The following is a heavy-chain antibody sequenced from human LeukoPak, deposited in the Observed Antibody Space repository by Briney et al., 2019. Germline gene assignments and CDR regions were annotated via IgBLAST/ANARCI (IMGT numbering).Heavy chain of an antibody. D-gene: IGHD5-24*01. CDR1: RFNFSDYT. J-gene: IGHJ4*02. CDR2: MSPNGLYR. V-gene: IGHV3-64*02. Sequence: PGGSLRLSCTASRFNFSDYTLQWVRQAPGKGLEFVSSMSPNGLYRHYVDSVKGRFIMSRDNPKNTVFLQMDSLRVEDMAVYYCRGVRDPGDFWGQGTVVTVSS. CDR3: RGVRDPGDF.